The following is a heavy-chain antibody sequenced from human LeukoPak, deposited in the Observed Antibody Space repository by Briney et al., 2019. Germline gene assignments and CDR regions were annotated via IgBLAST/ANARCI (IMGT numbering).Heavy chain of an antibody. Sequence: SETLSLTCTVSGGSISSYYWSWIRQPPGKGLEWIGYIYYSGSTNYNPSLKSRVTISVDTSKNQFSLKLSSVTAADTAVYYCARESDSSSSSSWFDPWGQGTLVTVSS. V-gene: IGHV4-59*01. J-gene: IGHJ5*02. CDR2: IYYSGST. CDR1: GGSISSYY. D-gene: IGHD6-6*01. CDR3: ARESDSSSSSSWFDP.